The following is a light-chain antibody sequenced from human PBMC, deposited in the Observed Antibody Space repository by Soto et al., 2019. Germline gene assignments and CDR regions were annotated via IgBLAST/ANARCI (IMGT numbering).Light chain of an antibody. V-gene: IGLV1-40*01. J-gene: IGLJ3*02. CDR3: QSYDTSLSGNWV. CDR1: SCNIGAGYD. Sequence: QSVLTQPPSVSGAPGQRVTISCTGSSCNIGAGYDVPWYQQLPGIAPKLIMYAVSNRPSGVPDRFSGSKSGTSASLAITGLQAEDEADYYCQSYDTSLSGNWVFGGGTKLTVL. CDR2: AVS.